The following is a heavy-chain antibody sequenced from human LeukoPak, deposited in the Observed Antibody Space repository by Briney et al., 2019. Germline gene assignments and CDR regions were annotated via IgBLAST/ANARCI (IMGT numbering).Heavy chain of an antibody. V-gene: IGHV3-23*01. CDR2: ISGSGGST. D-gene: IGHD1-26*01. CDR3: AKGGGSYTLYYYYMDV. CDR1: GFTFSSYA. Sequence: PGGSLRLSCAASGFTFSSYAMSWVRQAPGKGLEWVSAISGSGGSTYYADSVKGRFTISRDNSKNTLYLQMNSLRAEDTAVYYCAKGGGSYTLYYYYMDVWGKGTTVTVSS. J-gene: IGHJ6*03.